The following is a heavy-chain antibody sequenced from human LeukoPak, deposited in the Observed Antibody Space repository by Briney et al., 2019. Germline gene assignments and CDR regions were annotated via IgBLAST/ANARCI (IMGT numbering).Heavy chain of an antibody. CDR1: GYSFTTYS. V-gene: IGHV7-4-1*02. CDR2: INTNTGNP. CDR3: TRLSAGTFDY. Sequence: ASVKVSCKASGYSFTTYSMNWVRQAPGQGLEWMGWINTNTGNPTYAQGFAGRFVFSLDTSVTTAYLQISSLKAEDTAVYYCTRLSAGTFDYWGQGTPVTVSS. J-gene: IGHJ4*02.